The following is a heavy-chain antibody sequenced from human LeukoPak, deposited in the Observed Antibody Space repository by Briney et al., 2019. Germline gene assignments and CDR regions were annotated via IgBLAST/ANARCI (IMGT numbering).Heavy chain of an antibody. V-gene: IGHV1-69*01. J-gene: IGHJ4*02. CDR1: VGTFSNYA. Sequence: GSSVKVSCKASVGTFSNYAISWVRQAPRQGLEWMGGIIPIFDTADNAQKFQGRLTTTADESTSTAYMELSSLRAEDTAVYYCARDLLGSATSYSAGAWDYWGQGTLVTVSS. D-gene: IGHD3-9*01. CDR3: ARDLLGSATSYSAGAWDY. CDR2: IIPIFDTA.